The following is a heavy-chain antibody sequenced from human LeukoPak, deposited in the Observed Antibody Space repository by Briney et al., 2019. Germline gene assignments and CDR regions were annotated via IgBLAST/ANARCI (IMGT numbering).Heavy chain of an antibody. Sequence: GGSLRLSCAVSGFTVSNNYMSWVRQAPGKGLDWVSVLYSGGSTYYADSVKGRFTISRDNSKNTLYLQMNSLRAEDTAVYHCARTLYFGDLFYDYWGQGTLVTVSS. J-gene: IGHJ4*02. CDR1: GFTVSNNY. D-gene: IGHD3-10*01. CDR3: ARTLYFGDLFYDY. CDR2: LYSGGST. V-gene: IGHV3-66*01.